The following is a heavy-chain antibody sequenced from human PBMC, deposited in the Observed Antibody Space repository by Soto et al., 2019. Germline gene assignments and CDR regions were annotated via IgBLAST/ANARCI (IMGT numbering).Heavy chain of an antibody. J-gene: IGHJ4*02. D-gene: IGHD2-8*02. CDR2: INHSGST. V-gene: IGHV4-34*01. CDR3: ARDKITGLFDY. CDR1: GGSFSGYY. Sequence: SETLSLTCAVYGGSFSGYYWTWFRQPPGTGLEWIGEINHSGSTNYNPSLKSRVTISVDTSKNQFSLKLTSVTAADTAVYYFARDKITGLFDYWGQGALVTVSS.